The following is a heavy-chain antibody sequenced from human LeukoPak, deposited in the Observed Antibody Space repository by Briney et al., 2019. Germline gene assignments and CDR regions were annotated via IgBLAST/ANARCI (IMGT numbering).Heavy chain of an antibody. J-gene: IGHJ4*02. CDR2: FDPEDGET. Sequence: ASVKVSCKVSGYTLTEFSMHWVRQASGKGLEWMGGFDPEDGETIYAQKFQGRVTMTEDTSTDTAHLELSSLRSEDTAVYYCASSVDLVANYYFDHWGQGTLVTLSS. CDR3: ASSVDLVANYYFDH. CDR1: GYTLTEFS. D-gene: IGHD5-12*01. V-gene: IGHV1-24*01.